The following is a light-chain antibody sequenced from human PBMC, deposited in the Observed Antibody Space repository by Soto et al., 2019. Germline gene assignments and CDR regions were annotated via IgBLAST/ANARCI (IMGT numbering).Light chain of an antibody. CDR1: QSVSGN. V-gene: IGKV3-15*01. J-gene: IGKJ1*01. CDR3: QQYNNWPRT. Sequence: EIVRTQSPATLSVSPGERATLSCRASQSVSGNLAWYQQKPGQAPRLLIYGASTRATGIPARFSGSGSGTEFTLTISSLQSEDFAVYYCQQYNNWPRTFGQGTKVESK. CDR2: GAS.